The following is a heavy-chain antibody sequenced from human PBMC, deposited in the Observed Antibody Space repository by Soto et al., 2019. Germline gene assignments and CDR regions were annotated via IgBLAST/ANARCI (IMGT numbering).Heavy chain of an antibody. CDR2: ISEDGSAT. CDR3: AAWSHIVPVLPANIIDV. J-gene: IGHJ3*01. Sequence: QLVESGGGLVQPGGSLRLSCEASGFTFSMYWMNWVRQAPGKGLEWVSRISEDGSATTSADSVKGRFTTSRDNAKNTLFLQMNSLGVEDTAVYYCAAWSHIVPVLPANIIDVWGQWTRVTVSS. D-gene: IGHD2-2*01. CDR1: GFTFSMYW. V-gene: IGHV3-74*01.